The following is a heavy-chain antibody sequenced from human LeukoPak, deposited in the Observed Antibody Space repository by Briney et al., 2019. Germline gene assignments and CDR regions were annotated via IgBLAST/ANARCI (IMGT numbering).Heavy chain of an antibody. D-gene: IGHD2-15*01. J-gene: IGHJ4*02. CDR2: IKREGSEK. CDR1: GFMFSNYW. CDR3: ARLPADDSVFDH. V-gene: IGHV3-7*01. Sequence: GGSLRLSCAASGFMFSNYWMTWVRQAPGKGLERVANIKREGSEKHYVESVKGRLTISRDNAKNLLYLQMNSLRAEDTAVYYCARLPADDSVFDHWGQGTLVTVSS.